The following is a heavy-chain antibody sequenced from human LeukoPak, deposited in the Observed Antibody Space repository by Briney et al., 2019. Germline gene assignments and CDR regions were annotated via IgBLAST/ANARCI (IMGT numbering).Heavy chain of an antibody. D-gene: IGHD3-22*01. CDR3: ARPDLPYYYDSSGYLNDAFDI. J-gene: IGHJ3*02. CDR2: IIPILGIA. V-gene: IGHV1-69*04. Sequence: SVKVSCKASGGTFSSYAISWVRQAPGQGLEWMGRIIPILGIANYAQKFQGRVTITADKSTSTAYMELSSLRSEDTAVYYCARPDLPYYYDSSGYLNDAFDIWGQGTMVTVSS. CDR1: GGTFSSYA.